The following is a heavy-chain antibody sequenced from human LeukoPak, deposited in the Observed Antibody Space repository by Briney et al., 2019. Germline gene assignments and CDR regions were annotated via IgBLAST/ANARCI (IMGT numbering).Heavy chain of an antibody. J-gene: IGHJ4*02. Sequence: GGSLRLSCAASGFTFRTYGIHWVRQAQGMGLEWVTFIRYDGRETYYAEYVKGRFSISRDNSKNTAYLHMNSLRVEDTAVYYCVKDLRGENSIYTHLDWGQGTLVTVSS. V-gene: IGHV3-30*02. CDR3: VKDLRGENSIYTHLD. CDR2: IRYDGRET. CDR1: GFTFRTYG. D-gene: IGHD2/OR15-2a*01.